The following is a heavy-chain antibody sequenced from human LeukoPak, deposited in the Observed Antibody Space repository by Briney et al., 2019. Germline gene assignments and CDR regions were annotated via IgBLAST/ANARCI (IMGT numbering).Heavy chain of an antibody. V-gene: IGHV1-24*01. CDR3: ATGLVRGVPNWFDP. Sequence: ASVKVSCKVSGYTLTELSMHWVRQAPGKGLEWMGGFDPEDGETIYAQKFQGRATMTEDTSTDTAYMELSSLRSEDTAVYYCATGLVRGVPNWFDPWGQGTLVTVSS. CDR1: GYTLTELS. J-gene: IGHJ5*02. D-gene: IGHD3-10*01. CDR2: FDPEDGET.